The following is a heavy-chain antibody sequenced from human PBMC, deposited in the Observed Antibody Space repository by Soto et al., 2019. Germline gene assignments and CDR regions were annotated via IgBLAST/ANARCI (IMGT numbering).Heavy chain of an antibody. Sequence: SETLSLTCTVTGGSISTYYWSWNRQPPGKGLEWIGHIYHSGSTYYNPSLKSRVTISVDRSTNQFSLKLSSVTAADTAVYYCARDRVVRGVIGGMDYYYGMDVWGQGTTVTVS. CDR3: ARDRVVRGVIGGMDYYYGMDV. CDR2: IYHSGST. CDR1: GGSISTYY. V-gene: IGHV4-59*12. D-gene: IGHD3-10*01. J-gene: IGHJ6*02.